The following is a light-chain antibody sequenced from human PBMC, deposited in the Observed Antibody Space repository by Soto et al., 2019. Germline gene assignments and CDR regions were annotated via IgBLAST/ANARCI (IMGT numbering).Light chain of an antibody. Sequence: DIVMTQSSDSLAVSLGERATINCKSSQSILYSSNNKNNLTWYQQKPGHPPKLLIYCASTRESGVPDRFSGSGSGTDFTLTLSSLQPEDFAVYYCQQYYSLPFTFGPGTKVDIK. CDR3: QQYYSLPFT. J-gene: IGKJ3*01. CDR2: CAS. V-gene: IGKV4-1*01. CDR1: QSILYSSNNKNN.